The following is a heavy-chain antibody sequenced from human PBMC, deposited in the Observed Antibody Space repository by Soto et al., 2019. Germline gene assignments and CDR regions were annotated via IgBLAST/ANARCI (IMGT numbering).Heavy chain of an antibody. V-gene: IGHV3-53*01. D-gene: IGHD3-10*01. J-gene: IGHJ4*02. CDR1: GFTVSNNY. CDR2: IYSGGYT. CDR3: GTPPGGGGY. Sequence: EVQLVESGGGLIQPGGSLRLSCAVSGFTVSNNYMSWVRQAPGKGLEGVSVIYSGGYTAYGDSVKGRFTISRDNSKNTQFLQRNTLGAADTAGSCWGTPPGGGGYWGQGTLVTVSS.